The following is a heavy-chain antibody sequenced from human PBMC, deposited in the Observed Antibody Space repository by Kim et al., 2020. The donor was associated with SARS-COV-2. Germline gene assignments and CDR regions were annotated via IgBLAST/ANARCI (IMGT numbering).Heavy chain of an antibody. CDR3: ARSISGSCFGFDY. V-gene: IGHV3-30*03. CDR1: GFTFNTYG. CDR2: ISYEGSKK. D-gene: IGHD1-26*01. Sequence: GGSLRLSCAASGFTFNTYGMHWVRQAPGKGLEWVAVISYEGSKKDYADSVKGRFTISRDNTKNTLYLQMNSLRIEDTAVYYCARSISGSCFGFDYWGHGTLVTVPS. J-gene: IGHJ4*01.